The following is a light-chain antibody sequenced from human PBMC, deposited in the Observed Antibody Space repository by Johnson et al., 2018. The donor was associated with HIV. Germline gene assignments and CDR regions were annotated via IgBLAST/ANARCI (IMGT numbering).Light chain of an antibody. CDR3: GTWDTSLSAGGV. CDR1: SANIGNNY. Sequence: QSVLTQPPSVSAAPGQKVTISCSGSSANIGNNYVSWYQQLPGTAPKLLIYENNKRPSGIPDRFSGSKSGTSATLGITGLQTWDAADYYCGTWDTSLSAGGVFGTGTKVTVL. CDR2: ENN. J-gene: IGLJ1*01. V-gene: IGLV1-51*02.